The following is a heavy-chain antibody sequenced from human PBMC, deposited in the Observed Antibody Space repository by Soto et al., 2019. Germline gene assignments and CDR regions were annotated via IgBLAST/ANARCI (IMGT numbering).Heavy chain of an antibody. CDR2: LSGSGSST. D-gene: IGHD3-3*01. CDR1: VFTFGRYA. V-gene: IGHV3-23*01. CDR3: AKDARILDYGFWSGGNDAFDI. J-gene: IGHJ3*02. Sequence: PVGSLRLSCASSVFTFGRYAMTCVRHSPGKWLEWVSSLSGSGSSTYYADSVKGRFTISRDNSKDMLHLQMHSLRAEDTAVYYCAKDARILDYGFWSGGNDAFDILGQGTKVIVSS.